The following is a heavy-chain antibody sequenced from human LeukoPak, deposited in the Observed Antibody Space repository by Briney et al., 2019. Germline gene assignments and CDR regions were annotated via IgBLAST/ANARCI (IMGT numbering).Heavy chain of an antibody. D-gene: IGHD1-26*01. Sequence: GGSLRLSCAASGFTFSRYSMNWVRQAPGKGLEWVSSISSSSSYIYYADSVKGRFTIFRDNAKNTLYLQMNSPRAQDPAVYYCATANPKWELLNSYYFDYWGQGTLVTVSS. CDR2: ISSSSSYI. J-gene: IGHJ4*02. CDR3: ATANPKWELLNSYYFDY. CDR1: GFTFSRYS. V-gene: IGHV3-21*01.